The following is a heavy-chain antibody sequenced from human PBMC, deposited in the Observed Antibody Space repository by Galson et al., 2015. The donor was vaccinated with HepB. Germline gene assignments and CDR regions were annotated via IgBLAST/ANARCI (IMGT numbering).Heavy chain of an antibody. CDR3: ARGIIGLKDD. Sequence: SVKVSCKASGSSFTNHDINWVRQATGQGLEWMGWMNPNSGNTGYAQKFQGRVIMTRNTSISTAYMELSRLTSEDTAVYYCARGIIGLKDDWGQGTTVTVSS. V-gene: IGHV1-8*02. CDR1: GSSFTNHD. J-gene: IGHJ6*02. CDR2: MNPNSGNT.